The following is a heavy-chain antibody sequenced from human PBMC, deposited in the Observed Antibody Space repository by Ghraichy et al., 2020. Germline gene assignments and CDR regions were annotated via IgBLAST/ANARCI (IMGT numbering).Heavy chain of an antibody. V-gene: IGHV1-69*05. Sequence: SVKVSCKASGGTFSSYAISWVRQAPGQGLEWMGGIIPIFGTANYAQKFQGRVTITTDESTSTAYMELSSLRSEDTAVYYCARTIRSSSWDFDYWGQGTLVTVSS. CDR2: IIPIFGTA. CDR3: ARTIRSSSWDFDY. J-gene: IGHJ4*02. CDR1: GGTFSSYA. D-gene: IGHD6-13*01.